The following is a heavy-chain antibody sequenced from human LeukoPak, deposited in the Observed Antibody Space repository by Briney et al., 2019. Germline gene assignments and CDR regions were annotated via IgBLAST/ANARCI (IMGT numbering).Heavy chain of an antibody. V-gene: IGHV4-39*01. D-gene: IGHD4-11*01. Sequence: PSETLSLTCSVSGGSITSSSYYWRWIRQPPEKGLEWIGSIYYTGGTYYSPSLKSRVTISVDTSKNQFSLKLSSVTAADTAVYYCARHGGTRVTLVEVYYFDYWGQGTLVTVSS. CDR1: GGSITSSSYY. J-gene: IGHJ4*02. CDR2: IYYTGGT. CDR3: ARHGGTRVTLVEVYYFDY.